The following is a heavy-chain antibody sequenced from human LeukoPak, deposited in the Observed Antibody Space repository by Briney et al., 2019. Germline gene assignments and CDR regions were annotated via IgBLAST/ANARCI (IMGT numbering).Heavy chain of an antibody. CDR1: GFTFSSYG. D-gene: IGHD1-26*01. J-gene: IGHJ4*02. V-gene: IGHV3-30*18. CDR3: AKGAVGADPFDY. Sequence: PGGSLRLSCAASGFTFSSYGMHWVRQAPGKGLEWVAVISYDGSNKYYADSVKGRFTISRDSSKNTLYLQMNSLRAEDTAVYYCAKGAVGADPFDYWGQGTLVTVSS. CDR2: ISYDGSNK.